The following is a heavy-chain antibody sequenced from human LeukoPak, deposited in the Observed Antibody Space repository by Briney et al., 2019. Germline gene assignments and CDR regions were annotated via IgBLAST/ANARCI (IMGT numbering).Heavy chain of an antibody. D-gene: IGHD2-15*01. CDR1: RLLLSPSGMG. V-gene: IGHV2-70*04. Sequence: SGLTLANPTQTLTLTCTFSRLLLSPSGMGVSWMRQPPEKDLKWHSRINLDDDKFYSTSLKTRLTISKDTSKNQVVLTMTNMDPLDTATYYCARSGPDALYCSGGSCYSIAFDIWGQGTMVTVSS. CDR3: ARSGPDALYCSGGSCYSIAFDI. CDR2: INLDDDK. J-gene: IGHJ3*02.